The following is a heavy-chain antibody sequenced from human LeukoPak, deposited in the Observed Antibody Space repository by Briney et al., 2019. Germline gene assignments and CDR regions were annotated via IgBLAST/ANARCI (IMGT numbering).Heavy chain of an antibody. CDR2: ITSSGSTI. V-gene: IGHV3-48*04. D-gene: IGHD3-9*01. J-gene: IGHJ4*02. CDR3: ARDRGGRYFDY. Sequence: PGGSLRLSCAASGFTFSSYSMNWVRQAPGKGLEWVSYITSSGSTIYYADSVKGRFTISRDNAKNSLYLQMNSLRAEDTAVYFCARDRGGRYFDYWGQGTLVAVSS. CDR1: GFTFSSYS.